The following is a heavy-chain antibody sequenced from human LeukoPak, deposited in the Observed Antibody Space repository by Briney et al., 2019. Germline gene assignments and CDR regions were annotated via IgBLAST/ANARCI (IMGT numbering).Heavy chain of an antibody. CDR2: IIPIFGTA. V-gene: IGHV1-69*05. J-gene: IGHJ6*03. D-gene: IGHD3-10*01. CDR1: GGTFSSYA. Sequence: GSSVKVSCKASGGTFSSYAISWVRQAPGQGLEWMGGIIPIFGTANYAQKLQGRVTMTTDTSTSTAYMELRSLRSDDTAVYYCARVSSGYGSGSFYYYYYMDVWGKGTTVTVSS. CDR3: ARVSSGYGSGSFYYYYYMDV.